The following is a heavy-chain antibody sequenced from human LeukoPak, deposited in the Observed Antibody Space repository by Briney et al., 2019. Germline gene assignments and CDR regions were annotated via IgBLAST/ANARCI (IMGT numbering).Heavy chain of an antibody. J-gene: IGHJ4*02. Sequence: GGSLRLTCAASGFTFSSYAMSWVGQAPEKGLEWVSAISGSGGSTYYADSVKGRFTISRDNSKNTLYLQMNSLRAEDTAVYYCAKDIEFIVGATDYWGQGTLVTVSS. CDR3: AKDIEFIVGATDY. D-gene: IGHD1-26*01. CDR1: GFTFSSYA. V-gene: IGHV3-23*01. CDR2: ISGSGGST.